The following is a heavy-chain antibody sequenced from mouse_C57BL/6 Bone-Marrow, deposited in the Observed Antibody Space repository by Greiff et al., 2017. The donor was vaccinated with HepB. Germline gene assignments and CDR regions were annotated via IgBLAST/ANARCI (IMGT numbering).Heavy chain of an antibody. Sequence: VQLQQSGAELVRPGTSVKVSCKASGYAFTNYLIEWVKQRPGQGLEWIGVINPGCGGTNYNEKFKGKATLTADKSSSTAYMQLSSLTSEDSAVYFCARPLSYDGYYDYWGQGTTLTVSS. J-gene: IGHJ2*01. D-gene: IGHD2-3*01. CDR2: INPGCGGT. V-gene: IGHV1-54*01. CDR3: ARPLSYDGYYDY. CDR1: GYAFTNYL.